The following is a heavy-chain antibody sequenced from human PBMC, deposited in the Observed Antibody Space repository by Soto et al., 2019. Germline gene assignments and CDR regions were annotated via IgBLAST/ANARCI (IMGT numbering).Heavy chain of an antibody. D-gene: IGHD3-9*01. V-gene: IGHV4-59*08. CDR2: IYHSGST. CDR3: ASYDILTGYAESH. Sequence: SETLSLTCTVSGGSISTYYWSWVRQPPGKGLEWIGYIYHSGSTNYNPSLESRVTMSVDTSKNQFSLKLSSVTAADTAVYYCASYDILTGYAESHWGQGTLVTVS. CDR1: GGSISTYY. J-gene: IGHJ1*01.